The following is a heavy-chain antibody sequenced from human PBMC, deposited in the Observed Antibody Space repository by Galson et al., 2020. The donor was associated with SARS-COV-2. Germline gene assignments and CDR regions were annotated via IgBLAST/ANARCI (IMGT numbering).Heavy chain of an antibody. CDR2: IMVDGSET. J-gene: IGHJ4*02. Sequence: GGSLRLSCAVSGFTFSYYWMNWIRQAPGKGLEWVANIMVDGSETTYADSVQGRFSTSRDNAVDTLYLELNSLRVDDTAVYYCTREGWQGGYWGQGTRVTVSS. CDR3: TREGWQGGY. CDR1: GFTFSYYW. D-gene: IGHD2-15*01. V-gene: IGHV3-7*01.